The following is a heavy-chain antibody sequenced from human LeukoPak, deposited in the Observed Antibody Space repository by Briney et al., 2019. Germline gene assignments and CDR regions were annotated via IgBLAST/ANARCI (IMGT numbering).Heavy chain of an antibody. V-gene: IGHV1-69*13. CDR3: ARETLGGRGYYYYGMDV. Sequence: GASVKVSCKASGGTFSSYAISWVRQAPGQGLEWMGGIIPIFGTANYAQKFQGRVTITADESTSTAYMELSSLRSEDTAVHYCARETLGGRGYYYYGMDVWGQGTTVTVSS. J-gene: IGHJ6*02. CDR1: GGTFSSYA. D-gene: IGHD4-23*01. CDR2: IIPIFGTA.